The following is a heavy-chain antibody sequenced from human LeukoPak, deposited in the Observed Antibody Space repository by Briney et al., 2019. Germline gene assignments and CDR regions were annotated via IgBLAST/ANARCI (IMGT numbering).Heavy chain of an antibody. CDR1: GDSINNFY. CDR3: ARSYGYSKFDY. D-gene: IGHD5-18*01. Sequence: PSETLSLTCIVSGDSINNFYWSWIRQPAGKGLEWIGRIFSSGNTNYNPSLKSRVTMSIDTSKNQFSLKLSSVTAADTAVYYCARSYGYSKFDYWGQGTLVTVSS. V-gene: IGHV4-4*07. J-gene: IGHJ4*02. CDR2: IFSSGNT.